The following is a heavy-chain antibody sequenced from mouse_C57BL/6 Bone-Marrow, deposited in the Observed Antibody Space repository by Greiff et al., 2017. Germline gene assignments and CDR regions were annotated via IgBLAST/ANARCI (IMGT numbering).Heavy chain of an antibody. Sequence: EVMLVESGGDLVKPGGSLKLSCAASGFTFSSYGMSWVRQTPDSVKGRFTISRDNAKNTLYLQMSSLKSEDTAMYYCARQGLLRRSYWYFDVWGTGTTVTVSS. D-gene: IGHD2-3*01. CDR1: GFTFSSYG. V-gene: IGHV5-6*02. J-gene: IGHJ1*03. CDR3: ARQGLLRRSYWYFDV.